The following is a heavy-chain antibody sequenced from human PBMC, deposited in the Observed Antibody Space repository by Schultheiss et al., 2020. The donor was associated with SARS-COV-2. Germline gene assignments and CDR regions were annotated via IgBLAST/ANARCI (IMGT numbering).Heavy chain of an antibody. J-gene: IGHJ4*01. V-gene: IGHV3-11*05. CDR1: GFTFSGYY. Sequence: GGSLRLSCAASGFTFSGYYMNWVRQVPGKGLEWISYISQRSTNTDYADSVKGRFTISRDNAKNSLYLQMNSLGAEDTAVYYCARETKDKHRYFDHWGHGTLVTVSS. D-gene: IGHD1-14*01. CDR3: ARETKDKHRYFDH. CDR2: ISQRSTNT.